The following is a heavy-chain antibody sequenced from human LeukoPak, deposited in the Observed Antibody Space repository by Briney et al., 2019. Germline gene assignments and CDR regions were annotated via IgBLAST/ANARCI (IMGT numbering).Heavy chain of an antibody. Sequence: SETLSLTCAVYGGSFSGYYWSWIRQPPGKGLERIGEINHSGSTNYNPSLKSRVTISVDTSKNQFSLKLSSVTAADTAVYYCARGGSGWYRYYFDYWGQGTLVTVSS. J-gene: IGHJ4*02. CDR1: GGSFSGYY. CDR3: ARGGSGWYRYYFDY. D-gene: IGHD6-19*01. V-gene: IGHV4-34*01. CDR2: INHSGST.